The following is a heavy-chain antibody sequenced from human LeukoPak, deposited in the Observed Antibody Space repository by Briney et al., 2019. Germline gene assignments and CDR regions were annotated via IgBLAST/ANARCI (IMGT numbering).Heavy chain of an antibody. J-gene: IGHJ4*02. CDR1: GFTFRSYD. D-gene: IGHD3-22*01. V-gene: IGHV3-13*01. Sequence: GGSLRLSCAASGFTFRSYDMHWVRQATGKGLEWVSGIGTAGEIYYPGSVKGRFTISRENAKNSLYLQMNSLRAGDTAVYYCAKVQSDYYDSSVYYGLDYWGQGTLVTVSS. CDR3: AKVQSDYYDSSVYYGLDY. CDR2: IGTAGEI.